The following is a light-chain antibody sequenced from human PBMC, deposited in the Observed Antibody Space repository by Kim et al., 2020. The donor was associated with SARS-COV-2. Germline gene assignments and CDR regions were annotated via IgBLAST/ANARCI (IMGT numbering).Light chain of an antibody. CDR3: QQMYSAPFT. J-gene: IGKJ3*01. CDR2: AAS. CDR1: QTIRTY. Sequence: DIQMTQSPSSLSASVGGRVTITCRASQTIRTYLNWYQQKPGKAPNLLIFAASSLQSGVPSRFSGSGPGTDFTLTINTLQPEDFATYYCQQMYSAPFTFGPGTKVDIK. V-gene: IGKV1-39*01.